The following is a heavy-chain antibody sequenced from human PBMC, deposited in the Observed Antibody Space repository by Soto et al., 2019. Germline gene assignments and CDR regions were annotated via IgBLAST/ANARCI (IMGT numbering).Heavy chain of an antibody. CDR2: INAGNGNT. V-gene: IGHV1-3*01. CDR3: ASLSRGVPAVNNWFDP. J-gene: IGHJ5*02. CDR1: GYTFTSYA. Sequence: ASVKVSCKASGYTFTSYAMHWVRQAPGQRLEWMGWINAGNGNTKYSQKFQGRVTITRDTSASTAYMELSSLRSEDTAVYYCASLSRGVPAVNNWFDPWGQGTLVTVSS. D-gene: IGHD2-2*01.